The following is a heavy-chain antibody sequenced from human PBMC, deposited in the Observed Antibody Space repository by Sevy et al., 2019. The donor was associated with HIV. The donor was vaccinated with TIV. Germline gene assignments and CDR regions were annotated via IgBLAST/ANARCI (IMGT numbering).Heavy chain of an antibody. CDR2: INPNSGGR. D-gene: IGHD3-10*01. CDR3: ARGEDYYGSGSFFDY. V-gene: IGHV1-2*02. CDR1: GYTFTGYY. Sequence: ASLKVSCKASGYTFTGYYMHWVRQAPGQGLEWMGWINPNSGGRNYAQKFQGRVTMTGDTSISTAYMELSSLRSDDTAVYYCARGEDYYGSGSFFDYWGQGTLVTVS. J-gene: IGHJ4*02.